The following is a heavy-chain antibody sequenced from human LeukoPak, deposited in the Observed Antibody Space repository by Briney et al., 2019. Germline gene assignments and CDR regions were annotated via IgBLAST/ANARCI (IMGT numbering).Heavy chain of an antibody. Sequence: ASVKVSCKASGYTFTSYDISWVRQATGQGLEWMGWMNPNSGNTGYAQKFQGRVTMTRNTSISTAYMELSSLRSEDTAVYYCARGLRVRAAVAGGPRPYYFDYWGQGTLVTVSS. V-gene: IGHV1-8*01. CDR2: MNPNSGNT. D-gene: IGHD6-19*01. J-gene: IGHJ4*02. CDR1: GYTFTSYD. CDR3: ARGLRVRAAVAGGPRPYYFDY.